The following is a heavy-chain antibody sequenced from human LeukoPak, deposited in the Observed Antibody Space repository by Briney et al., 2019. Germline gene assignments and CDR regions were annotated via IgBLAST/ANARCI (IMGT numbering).Heavy chain of an antibody. J-gene: IGHJ4*02. CDR2: ISRSGSTI. Sequence: HPGGSLRLSCAASGFTFSSYEMNWVRQAPGKGLEWVSYISRSGSTIYYADSVKGRFTISRDNSKNTLYLQMNSLRAEDTAVYYCAKDYYRRFYYFDYWGQGTLVTVSS. CDR3: AKDYYRRFYYFDY. D-gene: IGHD3-10*01. V-gene: IGHV3-48*03. CDR1: GFTFSSYE.